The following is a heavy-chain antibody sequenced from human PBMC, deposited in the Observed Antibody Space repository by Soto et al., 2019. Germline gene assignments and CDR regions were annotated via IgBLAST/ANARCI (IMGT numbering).Heavy chain of an antibody. CDR3: ARRRGGSGSLGLLDP. CDR2: IYHTGGT. J-gene: IGHJ5*02. CDR1: GGSIISGAHS. Sequence: PSETLSLTGGVSGGSIISGAHSWSWIRQSPGKGLEFIGYIYHTGGTYYTPSLKSRVTISVDRSKNQFSLKLTSMSSAYTPVYYCARRRGGSGSLGLLDPWGQG. D-gene: IGHD2-15*01. V-gene: IGHV4-30-2*06.